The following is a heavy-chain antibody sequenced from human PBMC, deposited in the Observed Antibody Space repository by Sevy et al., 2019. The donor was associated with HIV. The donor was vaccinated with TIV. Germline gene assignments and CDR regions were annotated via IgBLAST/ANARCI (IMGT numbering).Heavy chain of an antibody. Sequence: GGSLRLSCAASGFTFSTYSMNWARQAPGKGLEWVSSISNDYYYIYYADSVKGRFTISRDNAKNSLYLQMNNLRAEDTAVYYCARATGTEALDAFDFWGQGTRVTVSS. D-gene: IGHD1-1*01. CDR3: ARATGTEALDAFDF. CDR1: GFTFSTYS. J-gene: IGHJ3*01. V-gene: IGHV3-21*01. CDR2: ISNDYYYI.